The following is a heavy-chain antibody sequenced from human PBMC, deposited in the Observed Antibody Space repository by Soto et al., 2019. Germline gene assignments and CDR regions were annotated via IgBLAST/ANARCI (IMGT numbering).Heavy chain of an antibody. CDR2: IYHSGST. V-gene: IGHV4-38-2*01. J-gene: IGHJ4*01. CDR3: ARDWCIGFYQLDY. Sequence: SLTCDVAGYSISTGFNWAWIRQPPGKGLEWIGSIYHSGSTYYNLSLKSRVTISSDASKNQISLKLSSVAAADTALYYCARDWCIGFYQLDYWVHGTLVTVSP. CDR1: GYSISTGFN. D-gene: IGHD2-2*01.